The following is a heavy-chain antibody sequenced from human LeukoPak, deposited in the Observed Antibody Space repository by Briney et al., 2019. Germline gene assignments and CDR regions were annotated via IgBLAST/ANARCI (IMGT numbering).Heavy chain of an antibody. CDR3: ARGPRSSSWNGIPFDY. J-gene: IGHJ4*02. D-gene: IGHD6-13*01. CDR1: GYTLTSYD. CDR2: MNPNSGYT. V-gene: IGHV1-8*01. Sequence: ASVKVSCKASGYTLTSYDINWVREATGQGLEWMGRMNPNSGYTAYAQRFQGRVTMTRNTSISTAYMELRSLRSEDTAVYYCARGPRSSSWNGIPFDYWGQGTLVTVSS.